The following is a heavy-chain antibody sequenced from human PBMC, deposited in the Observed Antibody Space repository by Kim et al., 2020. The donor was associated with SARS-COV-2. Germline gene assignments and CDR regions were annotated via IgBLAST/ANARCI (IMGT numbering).Heavy chain of an antibody. J-gene: IGHJ4*02. V-gene: IGHV3-23*01. D-gene: IGHD3-9*01. Sequence: GRFTISRDNAKNTLYLQMNSLRAEDTAVYYCAKVQRLRYFDWLSRYYFDYWGQGTLVTVSS. CDR3: AKVQRLRYFDWLSRYYFDY.